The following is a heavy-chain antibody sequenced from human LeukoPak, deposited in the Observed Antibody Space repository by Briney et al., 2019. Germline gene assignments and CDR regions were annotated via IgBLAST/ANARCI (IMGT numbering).Heavy chain of an antibody. CDR2: INHSGST. CDR3: ARGSRATVTRRPYAFDI. Sequence: PSETLSLTCAVYGVSFSGYYWSWIRQPPGKGLEWIGEINHSGSTNYNPSLKSRVTISVDTSKNQFSLKLSSVTAADTAVYYCARGSRATVTRRPYAFDIWGQGTMVTVSS. D-gene: IGHD4-17*01. CDR1: GVSFSGYY. V-gene: IGHV4-34*01. J-gene: IGHJ3*02.